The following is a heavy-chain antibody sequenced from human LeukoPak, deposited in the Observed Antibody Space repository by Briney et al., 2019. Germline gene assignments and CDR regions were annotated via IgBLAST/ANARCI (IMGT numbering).Heavy chain of an antibody. D-gene: IGHD2-15*01. CDR1: GGSISSYY. CDR3: ARSVGYCSGGSCYAGIFDC. CDR2: IYYSGST. V-gene: IGHV4-59*01. J-gene: IGHJ4*02. Sequence: SETLSLTCTVPGGSISSYYWSWIRQPPGKGLEWIGYIYYSGSTNYNPSLKSRVTISVDTSKNQFSLKLSSVTAADTAVYYCARSVGYCSGGSCYAGIFDCWGQGTLVTVSS.